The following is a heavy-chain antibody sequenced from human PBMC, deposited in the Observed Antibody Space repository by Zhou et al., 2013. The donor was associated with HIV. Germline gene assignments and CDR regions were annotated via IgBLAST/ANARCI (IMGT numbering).Heavy chain of an antibody. D-gene: IGHD2-2*01. Sequence: QVQLVQSGAEVKKPGSSVKVSCKASGGTFSSYAISWVRQAPGQGLEWMGGIIPIFGTANYAQKFQGRVTITADESTSTAYMELSSLRSEDTAVYYCARRGGSSSSTSFYSLEYDYWGQGTLVTVSS. J-gene: IGHJ4*02. CDR2: IIPIFGTA. V-gene: IGHV1-69*12. CDR1: GGTFSSYA. CDR3: ARRGGSSSSTSFYSLEYDY.